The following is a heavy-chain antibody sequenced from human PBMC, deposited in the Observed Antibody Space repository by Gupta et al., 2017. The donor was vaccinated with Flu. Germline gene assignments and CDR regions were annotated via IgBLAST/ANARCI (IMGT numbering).Heavy chain of an antibody. CDR2: ISSNGGST. CDR1: GFTFSSYA. Sequence: EVQLVESGGGLVQPGGSLRLSCAASGFTFSSYAMHWVRQAPGKGLEYVSAISSNGGSTYYANSVKGRFTISRDNSKNTLYLQMGSLRAEDMAVYYCARGPTYSSSWETGMGFDYWGQGTLVTVSS. D-gene: IGHD6-13*01. CDR3: ARGPTYSSSWETGMGFDY. J-gene: IGHJ4*02. V-gene: IGHV3-64*01.